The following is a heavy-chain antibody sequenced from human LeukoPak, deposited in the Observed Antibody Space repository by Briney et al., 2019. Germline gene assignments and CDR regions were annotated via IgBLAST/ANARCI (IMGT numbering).Heavy chain of an antibody. CDR3: ARGLPPRRLYDSSGYYSYCFVC. V-gene: IGHV1-18*01. CDR2: ISAYNGNT. D-gene: IGHD3-22*01. Sequence: ASVKVSCKASGYTFSDYGISWLRQAPGQGLEWMGWISAYNGNTKYAQKLQGSVTMTTDASTSIVYMELRSLRSDDTAVYYCARGLPPRRLYDSSGYYSYCFVCWGQGTPVTVSS. CDR1: GYTFSDYG. J-gene: IGHJ4*02.